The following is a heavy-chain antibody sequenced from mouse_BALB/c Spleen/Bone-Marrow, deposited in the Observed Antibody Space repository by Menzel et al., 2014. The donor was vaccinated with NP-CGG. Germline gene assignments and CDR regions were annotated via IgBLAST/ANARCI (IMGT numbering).Heavy chain of an antibody. CDR1: GYTFSSYW. Sequence: ESGAELMKPGASVKISCKATGYTFSSYWIEWLKQRPGHGLEWIGEILPGSGNTNYNEKFKGRVTFTADSSSNAAYMQLSSLTSEDSAVYYCARELGLRFAYWGQGTLVTVSA. D-gene: IGHD3-1*01. V-gene: IGHV1-9*01. CDR3: ARELGLRFAY. CDR2: ILPGSGNT. J-gene: IGHJ3*01.